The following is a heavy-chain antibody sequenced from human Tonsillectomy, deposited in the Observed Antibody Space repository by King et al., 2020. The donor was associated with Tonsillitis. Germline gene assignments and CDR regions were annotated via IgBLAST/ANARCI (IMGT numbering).Heavy chain of an antibody. J-gene: IGHJ6*02. CDR1: GGSVSSGSYY. CDR2: IYYSGST. Sequence: VQLQESGPGLVKPSETLSLTCTVSGGSVSSGSYYWSWIRQPPGKGLEWIGYIYYSGSTNYNPSLKSRVTISVDTSKNQFSLKLSSVTAADTAVYYCARVLFSSSWYDVRYYYYYGMDVWGQGTTVTVSS. D-gene: IGHD6-13*01. V-gene: IGHV4-61*01. CDR3: ARVLFSSSWYDVRYYYYYGMDV.